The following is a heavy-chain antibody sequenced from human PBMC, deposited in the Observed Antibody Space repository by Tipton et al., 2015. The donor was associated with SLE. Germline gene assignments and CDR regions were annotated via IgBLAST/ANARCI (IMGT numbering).Heavy chain of an antibody. CDR2: IYYSGST. Sequence: TLSLTCTVSGGSVNSISYYWGWIRQPPGKGLEWIGNIYYSGSTYYSPSLKSRVTMSVDTSKNQFSLKLSSVTAADTAMYYCARNKATPDHWGQGTLATVSS. V-gene: IGHV4-39*07. CDR3: ARNKATPDH. J-gene: IGHJ4*02. D-gene: IGHD2-15*01. CDR1: GGSVNSISYY.